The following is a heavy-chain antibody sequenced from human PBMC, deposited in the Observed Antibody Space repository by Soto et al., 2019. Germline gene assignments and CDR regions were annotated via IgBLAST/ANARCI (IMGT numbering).Heavy chain of an antibody. V-gene: IGHV1-69*01. CDR3: ARDGSSTSYTLNGGAFDI. Sequence: VQLVQSGAEVKQPGSSVKVSCKASGGTFSSYAISWVRQAPGQGLEWMGGIIPIFGTANYAQKFQGRVTITADESTSTAYMELSSLRSEDTAVYYCARDGSSTSYTLNGGAFDIWGQGTMVTVSS. J-gene: IGHJ3*02. CDR2: IIPIFGTA. CDR1: GGTFSSYA. D-gene: IGHD2-2*01.